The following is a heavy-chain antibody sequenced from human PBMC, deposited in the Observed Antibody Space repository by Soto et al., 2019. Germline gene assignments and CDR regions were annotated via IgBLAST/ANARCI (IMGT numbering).Heavy chain of an antibody. Sequence: GGSLRLSCAASGFTFSSYAMSWVRQAPGKGLEWVSAISGSGGSTYYADSVKGRFTISRDNSKNTLYLQMNSLRAEDTAVYYCANLGFWSGHGYYYYYGMDVWGQGTTVTVSS. D-gene: IGHD3-3*01. CDR2: ISGSGGST. V-gene: IGHV3-23*01. CDR1: GFTFSSYA. CDR3: ANLGFWSGHGYYYYYGMDV. J-gene: IGHJ6*02.